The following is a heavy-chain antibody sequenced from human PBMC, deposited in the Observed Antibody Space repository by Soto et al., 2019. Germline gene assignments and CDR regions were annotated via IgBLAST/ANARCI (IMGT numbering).Heavy chain of an antibody. J-gene: IGHJ6*02. Sequence: SVKVSCKASGFTFTSSAVQWVRQARGQRLEWIGWIVVGSGNTNYAQKFQERVTITRDMSTSTAYMELSSLRSEGTAVYYCAAGEYSGSYYYYYGMDVWGQGTTVTVSS. CDR1: GFTFTSSA. CDR2: IVVGSGNT. D-gene: IGHD1-26*01. CDR3: AAGEYSGSYYYYYGMDV. V-gene: IGHV1-58*01.